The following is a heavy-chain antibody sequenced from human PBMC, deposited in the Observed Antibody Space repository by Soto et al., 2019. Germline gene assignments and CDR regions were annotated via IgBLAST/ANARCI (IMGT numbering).Heavy chain of an antibody. J-gene: IGHJ4*02. Sequence: EVQLLQSGGGLVQPGGSLRLSCAASGFTFTSYSMTWVRQTPGKGLEWVAAVNPGGYSTYYADSVKGLFTISRDNSNKTLYLQMNSLRAEDTAVYYCAKDLRAGSGYDFDYRDQGTLVTVSS. CDR2: VNPGGYST. CDR3: AKDLRAGSGYDFDY. CDR1: GFTFTSYS. V-gene: IGHV3-23*01. D-gene: IGHD5-12*01.